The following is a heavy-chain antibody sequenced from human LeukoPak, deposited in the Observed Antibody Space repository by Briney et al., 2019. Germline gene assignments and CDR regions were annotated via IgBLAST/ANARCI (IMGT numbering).Heavy chain of an antibody. J-gene: IGHJ3*02. Sequence: SETLSLTCAVYGGSFSGYYWSWIRQPPGKGLEWIGEINHSGSTNYNPSLKSRVTISVDTSKSQFYLILSSVTAADTAAYYCAKGSEYQRDAFDIWGQGTMVTVSS. D-gene: IGHD2-2*01. CDR3: AKGSEYQRDAFDI. V-gene: IGHV4-34*01. CDR1: GGSFSGYY. CDR2: INHSGST.